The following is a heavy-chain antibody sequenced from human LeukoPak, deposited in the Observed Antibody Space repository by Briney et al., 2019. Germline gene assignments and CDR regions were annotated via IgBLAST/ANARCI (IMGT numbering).Heavy chain of an antibody. Sequence: QPGGSLRLSCAASGFTFSSYAMHWVRQAPGKGLEWVAVISYDGSNKYYADSVKGRFTISRDNSKNTLYLQMNSLRDEDTAVYYCARDSYYDSSGYYPADYWGQGTLVTVSS. D-gene: IGHD3-22*01. CDR2: ISYDGSNK. V-gene: IGHV3-30-3*01. CDR3: ARDSYYDSSGYYPADY. J-gene: IGHJ4*02. CDR1: GFTFSSYA.